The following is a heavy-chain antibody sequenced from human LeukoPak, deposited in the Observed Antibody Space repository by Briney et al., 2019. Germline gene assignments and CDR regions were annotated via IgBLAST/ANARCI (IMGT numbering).Heavy chain of an antibody. J-gene: IGHJ4*02. D-gene: IGHD3-16*02. CDR1: GFTFSSYS. CDR2: LSGSSATR. V-gene: IGHV3-48*02. CDR3: ARDQGVYDYVWGSYRPLLYFDY. Sequence: GGSLRLSCAASGFTFSSYSMNWVRQAPGKGLEWVSYLSGSSATRYYADSVKGRFTISRDNAKNSLYLQMNSLRDEDTAVYYCARDQGVYDYVWGSYRPLLYFDYWGQGTLVTVSS.